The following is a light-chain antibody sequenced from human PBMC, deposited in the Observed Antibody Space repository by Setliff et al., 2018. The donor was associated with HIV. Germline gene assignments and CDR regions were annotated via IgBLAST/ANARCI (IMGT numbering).Light chain of an antibody. CDR3: QQYSTYFYT. J-gene: IGKJ2*01. V-gene: IGKV1-5*03. Sequence: DIQMTQSPSTLSASVGDRVTITCRASQSISTWLAWFQQKPGKAPKPLIYKASKLETGVPSRFSGSGSGTEFTLTISSLQPDDFATYYCQQYSTYFYTFGQGTKVDIK. CDR2: KAS. CDR1: QSISTW.